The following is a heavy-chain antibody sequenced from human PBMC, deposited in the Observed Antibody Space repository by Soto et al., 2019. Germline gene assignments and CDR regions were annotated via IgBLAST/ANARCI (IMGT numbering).Heavy chain of an antibody. CDR2: ISAYNGNT. CDR3: ARDRQYYDFWSGYPYYYYYGMDV. Sequence: GASVKVSCKASGYTFTSYGISWVRQAPGQGLEWMGWISAYNGNTNYAQKLQGRVTMTTDTSTSTAYMELRSLRSDDTAVYYCARDRQYYDFWSGYPYYYYYGMDVWGQGTTVTVSS. D-gene: IGHD3-3*01. CDR1: GYTFTSYG. V-gene: IGHV1-18*04. J-gene: IGHJ6*02.